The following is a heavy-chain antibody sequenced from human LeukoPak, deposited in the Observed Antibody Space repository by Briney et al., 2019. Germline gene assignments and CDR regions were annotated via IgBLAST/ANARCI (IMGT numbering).Heavy chain of an antibody. CDR2: IYYSGTT. D-gene: IGHD3-10*01. J-gene: IGHJ4*02. V-gene: IGHV4-39*01. Sequence: SETLSLTCTVSGGSISSSGYYWGWIRQPPGKGLEWIGTIYYSGTTYYNPSLKSRVTISVDTSKNQLSLNLSSVTAADTAVYYCARRKGNFDYWGQGTLVTVSS. CDR1: GGSISSSGYY. CDR3: ARRKGNFDY.